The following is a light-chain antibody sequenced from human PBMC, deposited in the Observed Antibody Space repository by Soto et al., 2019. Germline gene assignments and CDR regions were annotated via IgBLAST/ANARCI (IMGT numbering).Light chain of an antibody. CDR3: GTWDNSLSVYV. CDR1: RSNIGNYD. Sequence: QSGLTHPASVSPAPGYKYPFSCSGSRSNIGNYDVSWYQQLPGAAPKLFIYENNKRPSGIPDRFSGSKSGTSATLGITGLQTGDEADYYCGTWDNSLSVYVFGTGTKVTVL. J-gene: IGLJ1*01. V-gene: IGLV1-51*02. CDR2: ENN.